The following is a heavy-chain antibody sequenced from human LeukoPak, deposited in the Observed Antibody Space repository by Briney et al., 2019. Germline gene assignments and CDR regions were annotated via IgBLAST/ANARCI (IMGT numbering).Heavy chain of an antibody. V-gene: IGHV3-33*01. CDR3: ARDRGRMGYFDY. D-gene: IGHD1-26*01. CDR1: GFTFNNYG. Sequence: GRSLRLSCVASGFTFNNYGMHWIRQAPGKGLEWVAVIWFDGSNKYYADSVKGRFTISRDNSKNTLFLQIDSLRAEDTAVYYCARDRGRMGYFDYGGRGTVVTVSS. J-gene: IGHJ4*02. CDR2: IWFDGSNK.